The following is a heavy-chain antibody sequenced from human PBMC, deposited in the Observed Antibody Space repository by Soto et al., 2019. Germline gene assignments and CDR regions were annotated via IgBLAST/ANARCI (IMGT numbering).Heavy chain of an antibody. CDR2: ISWNSGSI. J-gene: IGHJ4*02. CDR1: GFTFDDYA. D-gene: IGHD3-9*01. CDR3: AKDTSLWYDILTGLNPLSGGLDY. Sequence: GGSLRLSCAASGFTFDDYAMHWARQAPGKGLEWVSGISWNSGSIGYADYVKGRFTISRDNAKNSLYLQMNSLRAEDTALYYCAKDTSLWYDILTGLNPLSGGLDYWGQVTLVTVSS. V-gene: IGHV3-9*01.